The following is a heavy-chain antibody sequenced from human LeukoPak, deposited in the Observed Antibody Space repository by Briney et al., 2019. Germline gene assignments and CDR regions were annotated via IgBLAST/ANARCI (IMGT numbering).Heavy chain of an antibody. CDR1: GFTFSTYW. CDR2: INTDGSST. D-gene: IGHD5-18*01. V-gene: IGHV3-74*01. CDR3: AQSSPVTLWS. J-gene: IGHJ5*02. Sequence: GGSLRLSCAASGFTFSTYWMHWVRHAPGKGLVWVSRINTDGSSTSYADFVKGRFTISRDNAKNTLYLQMNSLRAEDTAVYYCAQSSPVTLWSWGQGTLVTVSS.